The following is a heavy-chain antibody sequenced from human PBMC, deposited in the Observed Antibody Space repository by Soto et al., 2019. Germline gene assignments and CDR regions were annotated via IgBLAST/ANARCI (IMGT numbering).Heavy chain of an antibody. D-gene: IGHD3-22*01. CDR2: IIPIGGTP. Sequence: ASVKVSCKXSGRTFNNYAISWVRQAPGIGFEWLGVIIPIGGTPEHAQKFQGRVTISADESTNTAYMELSSLRSEDTAVYYCATNYYDGSGHYFIFEHWGQGTLVTVSS. J-gene: IGHJ4*02. V-gene: IGHV1-69*13. CDR1: GRTFNNYA. CDR3: ATNYYDGSGHYFIFEH.